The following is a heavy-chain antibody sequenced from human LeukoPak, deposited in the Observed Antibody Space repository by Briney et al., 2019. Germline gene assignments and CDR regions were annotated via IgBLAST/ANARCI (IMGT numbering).Heavy chain of an antibody. Sequence: GGSLRLSCTASGFTFGDYAMSWVRQAPGKGLEWVANIKQDGSEKYYVDSVRGRFTISRDNAKNSLYLQMNSLRAEDTAVYYCARPYYYDSSLDYWGQGTLVTVSS. J-gene: IGHJ4*02. CDR3: ARPYYYDSSLDY. V-gene: IGHV3-7*01. CDR2: IKQDGSEK. CDR1: GFTFGDYA. D-gene: IGHD3-22*01.